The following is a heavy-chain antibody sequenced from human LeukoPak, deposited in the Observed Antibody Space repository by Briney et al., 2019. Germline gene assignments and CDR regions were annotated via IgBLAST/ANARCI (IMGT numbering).Heavy chain of an antibody. D-gene: IGHD3-3*01. CDR2: IDTSGST. Sequence: SETLSLTCTVSGGSISSYFWSWIRQPAAKGLEWIGRIDTSGSTNYNPSLKSRVTMSVDTSKNQFSLKLSSVTAADTAVYYCARGLRFLGPLYYYYYGMDVWGQGTTVTVSS. V-gene: IGHV4-4*07. CDR3: ARGLRFLGPLYYYYYGMDV. CDR1: GGSISSYF. J-gene: IGHJ6*02.